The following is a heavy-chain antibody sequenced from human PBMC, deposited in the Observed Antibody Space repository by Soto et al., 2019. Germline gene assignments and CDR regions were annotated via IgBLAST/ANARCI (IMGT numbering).Heavy chain of an antibody. CDR1: GNTLTGHF. Sequence: QLQLVQSGAEVKRPGASVRVSCKASGNTLTGHFLHWVRQARGQGLEWNGWVNSNSGGNKIAQKFQGRLAMTRATSGTTAYMELSRLRSDDTAVYYCATSPGWLGEGSGGLDVWGLGATVTVSS. CDR3: ATSPGWLGEGSGGLDV. J-gene: IGHJ6*02. CDR2: VNSNSGGN. D-gene: IGHD3-10*01. V-gene: IGHV1-2*02.